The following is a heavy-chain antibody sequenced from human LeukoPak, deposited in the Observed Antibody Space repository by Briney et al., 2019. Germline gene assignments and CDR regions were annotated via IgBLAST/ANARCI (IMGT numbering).Heavy chain of an antibody. J-gene: IGHJ6*03. CDR2: ISGSGGST. Sequence: GGSLRLSCAASGFIVNNKYMSWVRQAPGKRLEWVSAISGSGGSTNYVDSVKGRFTISRDNSKNTLYLQMNSLRVEDTALYYCAKDPRITKNYYYYYYMDVWGKGTTVTVSS. CDR1: GFIVNNKY. CDR3: AKDPRITKNYYYYYYMDV. D-gene: IGHD3-3*01. V-gene: IGHV3-23*01.